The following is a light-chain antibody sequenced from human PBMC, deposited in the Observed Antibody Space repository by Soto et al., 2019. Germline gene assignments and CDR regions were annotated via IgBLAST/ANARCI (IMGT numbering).Light chain of an antibody. CDR2: KAS. CDR3: QQYSSFSLT. Sequence: DIQMTQSPSTLSASLGDRVTITCRASQSISSWLAWYQQKTAKAPTLLIYKASSLESGVPSRFSGSGSGTEFTLTISSLQPDDFATYYCQQYSSFSLTFGGGTKVEIK. CDR1: QSISSW. J-gene: IGKJ4*01. V-gene: IGKV1-5*03.